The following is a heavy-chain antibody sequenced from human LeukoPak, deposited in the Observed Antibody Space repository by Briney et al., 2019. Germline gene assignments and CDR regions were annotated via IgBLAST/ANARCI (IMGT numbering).Heavy chain of an antibody. CDR1: GGSISSSNW. CDR3: ARHVGYCSGGSCYGWFDP. V-gene: IGHV4-4*02. Sequence: SETLSLTCAVSGGSISSSNWLSWVRHPPGTGLDWIGEIYHRGSTNYNPPLKRRVTISVDKSKNQFSLKLRSVTAADRAVYYCARHVGYCSGGSCYGWFDPWGQGTLVTVSS. CDR2: IYHRGST. J-gene: IGHJ5*02. D-gene: IGHD2-15*01.